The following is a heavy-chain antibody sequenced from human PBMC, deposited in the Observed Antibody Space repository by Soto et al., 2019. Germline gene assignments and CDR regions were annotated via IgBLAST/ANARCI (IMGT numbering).Heavy chain of an antibody. CDR2: IYYSGST. V-gene: IGHV4-31*03. CDR1: GGSISSGGYY. Sequence: PSETLSLTCTVSGGSISSGGYYWSWIRQHPGKGLEWIGYIYYSGSTYYNPSLKSRVTISVDTSKNQFSLKLSSVTAADTAVYYCARAGYCSSTSCYRGMDVWGQGTTVTVSS. CDR3: ARAGYCSSTSCYRGMDV. D-gene: IGHD2-2*02. J-gene: IGHJ6*02.